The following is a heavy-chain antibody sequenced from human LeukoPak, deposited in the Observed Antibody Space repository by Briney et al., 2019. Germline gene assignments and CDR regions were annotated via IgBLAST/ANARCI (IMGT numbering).Heavy chain of an antibody. Sequence: PSQTLSLTCTVSGGSISSGDYYWSWIRQPPGKGLEWIGYIYYSGSTYYNPSLKSRVTISVDTSKNQFSLKLSSVTAADTAVYYCARGPLLLWFGESFHNWFDPWGQGTLVTVSS. J-gene: IGHJ5*02. CDR2: IYYSGST. V-gene: IGHV4-30-4*01. D-gene: IGHD3-10*01. CDR3: ARGPLLLWFGESFHNWFDP. CDR1: GGSISSGDYY.